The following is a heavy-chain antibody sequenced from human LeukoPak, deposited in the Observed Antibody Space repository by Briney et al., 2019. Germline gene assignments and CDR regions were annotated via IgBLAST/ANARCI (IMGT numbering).Heavy chain of an antibody. V-gene: IGHV3-64*01. D-gene: IGHD5-24*01. Sequence: GGSLRLSCAASGFTFSSYAMHWVRQAPGKGLEYVSAISSNGGSTYYANSVKGRFTISRDNSKNTLYLQMGSLRAEDMAVYYCAREMATIVHAFDIWGQGTMVTVSS. CDR1: GFTFSSYA. CDR3: AREMATIVHAFDI. CDR2: ISSNGGST. J-gene: IGHJ3*02.